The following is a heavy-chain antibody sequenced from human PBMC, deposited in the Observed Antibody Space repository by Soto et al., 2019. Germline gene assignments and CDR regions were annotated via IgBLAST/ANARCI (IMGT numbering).Heavy chain of an antibody. CDR3: VRSLFSSSGYED. D-gene: IGHD6-25*01. V-gene: IGHV3-48*03. J-gene: IGHJ4*02. CDR2: ISTGGII. CDR1: GFIFSTFE. Sequence: EVQLVESGGGLVQPGGSLRLSCVASGFIFSTFEMNWVRQAPGKGLEWVSYISTGGIIYYADSVKGRFTISRDNAKNSLYLQMNSLTEEDTAIYYCVRSLFSSSGYEDWGQGALVIVSS.